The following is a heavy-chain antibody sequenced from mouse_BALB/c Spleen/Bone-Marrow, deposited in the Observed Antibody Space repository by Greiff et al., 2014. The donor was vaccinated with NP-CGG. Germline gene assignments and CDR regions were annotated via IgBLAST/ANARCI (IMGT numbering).Heavy chain of an antibody. V-gene: IGHV1-62-2*01. CDR2: FYPGSGSI. Sequence: VQLVESGAELVKPGASVKLSCKASGYTFTEYTIHWVKQRSGQGLEWIGWFYPGSGSIKYNEKFKDKATLTADKSSSTVYMELSRLTSEDSAVYFCARREERFITTAAWFAYWGQGTLVTVSA. CDR1: GYTFTEYT. D-gene: IGHD1-2*01. J-gene: IGHJ3*01. CDR3: ARREERFITTAAWFAY.